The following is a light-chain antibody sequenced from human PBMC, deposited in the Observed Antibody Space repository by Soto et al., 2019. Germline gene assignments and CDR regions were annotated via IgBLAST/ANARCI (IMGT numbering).Light chain of an antibody. J-gene: IGLJ2*01. CDR2: VNSDGSH. CDR3: QTWGTGILV. CDR1: SGHSSYS. V-gene: IGLV4-69*01. Sequence: QLVLTQSPSASASLGASVKLTCTLSSGHSSYSITWHQQQPEKGPRYLMKVNSDGSHSKGDGIPDRFSASSSGAARYLTIASLQSEDEADYFCQTWGTGILVFGGGTKLTVL.